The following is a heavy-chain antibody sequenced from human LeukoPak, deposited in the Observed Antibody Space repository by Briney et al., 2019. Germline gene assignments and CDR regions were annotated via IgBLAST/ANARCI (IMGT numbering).Heavy chain of an antibody. J-gene: IGHJ4*02. V-gene: IGHV3-53*01. Sequence: PGGSLRLSCAASVIVVTGNYMSWVRQPPGKGLEWVSFISINTDTFYADSVRGRFTISRDSSKNTLFLQMNSLRDEDSAVYYCAIAQSWDQLFDSWGQGTLVTVSS. CDR1: VIVVTGNY. CDR2: ISINTDT. CDR3: AIAQSWDQLFDS. D-gene: IGHD2-2*01.